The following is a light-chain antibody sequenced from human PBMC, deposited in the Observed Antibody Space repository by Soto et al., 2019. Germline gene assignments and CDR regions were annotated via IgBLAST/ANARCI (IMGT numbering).Light chain of an antibody. V-gene: IGKV3-15*01. J-gene: IGKJ1*01. CDR1: TY. CDR2: LLS. Sequence: TYLMWFHQRPGLSPRRLFHLLSTRDTGIPARFSGSGSGTEFTLTISGLQSEDFAVYYCQQYNNWPPWTFGQGTKVDI. CDR3: QQYNNWPPWT.